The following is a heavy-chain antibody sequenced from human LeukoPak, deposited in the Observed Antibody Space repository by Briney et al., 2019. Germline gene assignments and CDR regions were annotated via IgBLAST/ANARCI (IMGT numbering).Heavy chain of an antibody. CDR2: ISYDGSNK. Sequence: GGSLRLSCAASGFTFSSYGMHWVRQAPGKGLEWVAVISYDGSNKYYADSVKGRFTISRDNSKNTLYLQVDSLRAEDTAVYYCARVVPEYYEHFDYWGQGTLVTVSS. V-gene: IGHV3-30*03. J-gene: IGHJ4*02. CDR1: GFTFSSYG. CDR3: ARVVPEYYEHFDY. D-gene: IGHD3-3*01.